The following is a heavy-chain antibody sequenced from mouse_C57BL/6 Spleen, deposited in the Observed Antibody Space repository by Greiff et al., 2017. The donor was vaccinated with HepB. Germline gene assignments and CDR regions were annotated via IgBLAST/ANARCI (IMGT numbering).Heavy chain of an antibody. CDR2: SNPGSGGT. J-gene: IGHJ2*01. Sequence: VQLQQSGAELVRPGTSVKVSCKASGYAFTNYLIEWVKQRPGQGLEWIGVSNPGSGGTNYNEKFKGKATLTADKSSSTAYMQLSILSSEDSAVYFCASGTAQGLFDYWGQGTTLTVSS. V-gene: IGHV1-54*01. CDR1: GYAFTNYL. CDR3: ASGTAQGLFDY. D-gene: IGHD3-2*02.